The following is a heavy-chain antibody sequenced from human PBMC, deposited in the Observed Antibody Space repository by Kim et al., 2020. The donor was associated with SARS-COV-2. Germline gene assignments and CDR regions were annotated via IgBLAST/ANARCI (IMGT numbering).Heavy chain of an antibody. V-gene: IGHV3-23*01. D-gene: IGHD3-10*01. J-gene: IGHJ4*02. CDR1: GFTFSSYA. CDR3: ARYLVTPVRGFDY. CDR2: ISITADRS. Sequence: GGSLRLSCAASGFTFSSYAMGWVRQAPGEGLQWVSAISITADRSYYSDSVTGRFTITRDDSKNTLYLQMNSLRADDAAVYYCARYLVTPVRGFDYWGQGT.